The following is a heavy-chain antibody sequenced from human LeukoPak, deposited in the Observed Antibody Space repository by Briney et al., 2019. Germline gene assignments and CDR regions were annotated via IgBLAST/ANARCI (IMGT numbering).Heavy chain of an antibody. D-gene: IGHD3-3*01. V-gene: IGHV1-8*03. CDR3: ASGKGYDFWSGYYHGNY. J-gene: IGHJ4*02. Sequence: ASVKVSCKASGYTFTSYDINWVRQATGQGLEWMGWMNPNSGNTGYAQKFQGRVTITADKSTSTAYMELSSLRSEDTAVYYCASGKGYDFWSGYYHGNYWGQGTLVTVSS. CDR2: MNPNSGNT. CDR1: GYTFTSYD.